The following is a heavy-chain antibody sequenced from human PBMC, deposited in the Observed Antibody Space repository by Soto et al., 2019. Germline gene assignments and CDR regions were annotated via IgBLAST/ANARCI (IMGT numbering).Heavy chain of an antibody. J-gene: IGHJ6*02. Sequence: ASVKVSCKASGYTFTSYYMHWVRQAPGQGLEWMGIINPSGGSTSYAQKFQGRVTMTRDTSTSTVYMELSSLRSEDTAVYYCARSWDIVLVPAAMDYYYGMDVWGQGTTVTV. CDR1: GYTFTSYY. CDR2: INPSGGST. CDR3: ARSWDIVLVPAAMDYYYGMDV. D-gene: IGHD2-2*01. V-gene: IGHV1-46*01.